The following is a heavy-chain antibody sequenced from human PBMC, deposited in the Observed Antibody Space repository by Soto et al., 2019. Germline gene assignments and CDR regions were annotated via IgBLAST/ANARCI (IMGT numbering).Heavy chain of an antibody. CDR3: AREYSDGWFDP. D-gene: IGHD2-21*01. CDR2: ISYDGSNK. V-gene: IGHV3-30-3*01. J-gene: IGHJ5*02. CDR1: GFTFSFYA. Sequence: QVQLVESGGGVVQPGSSLRLSCAASGFTFSFYARHWVRQAPGKGLEWVAVISYDGSNKYYADSVKGRFTISRDNSKNTVYLQMNSLRAEDSAVYYCAREYSDGWFDPWGQGTLVTVSS.